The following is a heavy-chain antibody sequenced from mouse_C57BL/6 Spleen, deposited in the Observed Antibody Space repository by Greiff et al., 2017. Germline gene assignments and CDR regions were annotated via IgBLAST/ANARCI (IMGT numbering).Heavy chain of an antibody. J-gene: IGHJ1*03. CDR3: ARSSITTVVAPYWYFDV. CDR2: IYPGDGDT. CDR1: GYAFSSSW. Sequence: QVQLKESGPELVKPGASVKISCKASGYAFSSSWMNWVKQRPGKGLEWIGRIYPGDGDTNYNGKFKGKATLTADKSSSTAYMQLSSLTSEDSAVYFCARSSITTVVAPYWYFDVWGTGTTVTVSS. V-gene: IGHV1-82*01. D-gene: IGHD1-1*01.